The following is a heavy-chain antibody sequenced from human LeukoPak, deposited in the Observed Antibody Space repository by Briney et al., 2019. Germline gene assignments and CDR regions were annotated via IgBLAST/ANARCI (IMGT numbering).Heavy chain of an antibody. J-gene: IGHJ6*02. D-gene: IGHD3-22*01. Sequence: ASVKVSCKPSGYPVTGYYIHWVRQAPGQGPEWMGWINPNSGETSTAHKFQGRVTMTRDTSINTAYMELSRLTSDDTAVYYCAKEVVSMTVGVLYGMDVWGQGTAVTVSS. V-gene: IGHV1-2*02. CDR2: INPNSGET. CDR1: GYPVTGYY. CDR3: AKEVVSMTVGVLYGMDV.